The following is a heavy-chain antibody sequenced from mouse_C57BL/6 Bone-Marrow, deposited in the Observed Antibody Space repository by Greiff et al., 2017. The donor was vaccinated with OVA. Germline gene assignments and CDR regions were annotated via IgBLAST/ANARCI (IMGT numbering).Heavy chain of an antibody. Sequence: QVQLKQPGAELVKPGASVKLSCKASGYTFTSYWMHWVKQRPGRGLEWIGRIDPTSGGTKYNEKFKSKATLTVDKPSSTAYMQLSSLTSEDAAVYCCTRDYGSSHYWYFDVWGTGTTVTVSS. V-gene: IGHV1-72*01. CDR3: TRDYGSSHYWYFDV. J-gene: IGHJ1*03. CDR2: IDPTSGGT. CDR1: GYTFTSYW. D-gene: IGHD1-1*01.